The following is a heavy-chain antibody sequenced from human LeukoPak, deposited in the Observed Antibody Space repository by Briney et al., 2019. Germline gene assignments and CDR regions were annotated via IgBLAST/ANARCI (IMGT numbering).Heavy chain of an antibody. J-gene: IGHJ6*04. CDR3: ATFAGVVPGGLLL. CDR1: GFTFSSYS. CDR2: ITSSSSTI. D-gene: IGHD2-2*01. Sequence: GGSLRLSCAASGFTFSSYSMNCVRQAPGKGLEWVSYITSSSSTIYYADSVKGRFTISRDNAKNSLYLQMNSLRAEDTAVYYCATFAGVVPGGLLLWGKGTTVIVSS. V-gene: IGHV3-48*01.